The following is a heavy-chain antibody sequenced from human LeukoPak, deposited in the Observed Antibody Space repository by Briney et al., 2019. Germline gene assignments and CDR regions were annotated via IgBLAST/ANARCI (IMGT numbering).Heavy chain of an antibody. D-gene: IGHD5-18*01. CDR3: ARHEYTYGSFDF. CDR1: GGSISSGDYY. Sequence: PSETLSLTCTVSGGSISSGDYYWSWIRQPPGKGLEWIGYIYYSGSTYYNPSLKSRVTISVDTSKNQFSLKLSSVTAADTAVYYCARHEYTYGSFDFWGQGILVTVSS. J-gene: IGHJ4*02. V-gene: IGHV4-30-4*08. CDR2: IYYSGST.